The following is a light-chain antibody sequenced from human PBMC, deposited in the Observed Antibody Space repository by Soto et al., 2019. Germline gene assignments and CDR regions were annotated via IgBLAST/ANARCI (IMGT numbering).Light chain of an antibody. J-gene: IGKJ1*01. Sequence: DIQMTQSPSTLSASVGDRVTITCRASQSISSWLAWYRQKPGKAPKLLIYDASSLESGVPSRFSGSGSGTEFTLTISSLQPDDFATYYCQQYNSDSWTLGQDTEVDIK. CDR2: DAS. CDR3: QQYNSDSWT. V-gene: IGKV1-5*01. CDR1: QSISSW.